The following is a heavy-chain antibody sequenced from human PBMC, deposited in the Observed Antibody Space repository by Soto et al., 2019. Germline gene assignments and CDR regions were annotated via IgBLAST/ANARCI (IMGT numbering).Heavy chain of an antibody. D-gene: IGHD2-21*02. J-gene: IGHJ4*02. Sequence: PSETLSLTCSVFGDSISKFYWSWIRQSAGKGLEWIGRIYNSGIINYNPSLESRLTMSVDPSKNQISLKLTSVTAADTAIYYCARGPYCGDDCDFAYWGLGTLVTVSS. V-gene: IGHV4-4*07. CDR2: IYNSGII. CDR1: GDSISKFY. CDR3: ARGPYCGDDCDFAY.